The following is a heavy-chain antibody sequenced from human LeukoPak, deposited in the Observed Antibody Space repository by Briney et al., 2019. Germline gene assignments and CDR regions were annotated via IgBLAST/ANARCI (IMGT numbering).Heavy chain of an antibody. CDR2: ISDGGGSK. CDR3: AKDARRTSGWYFFDY. D-gene: IGHD6-19*01. V-gene: IGHV3-23*01. J-gene: IGHJ4*02. Sequence: PGGSLRLSCAASGFAFSSYAMGWVRQPPGKGLEWVSAISDGGGSKYYAHSVKGRFTISRDNSKNTLFLQMNSLRAEDTAVYYCAKDARRTSGWYFFDYWGQGTLVTVSS. CDR1: GFAFSSYA.